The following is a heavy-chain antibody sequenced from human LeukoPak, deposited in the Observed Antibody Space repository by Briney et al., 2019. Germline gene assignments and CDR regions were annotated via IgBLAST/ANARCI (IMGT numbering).Heavy chain of an antibody. V-gene: IGHV4-59*01. CDR3: ARSVIIAATPFFDY. Sequence: SSETLSLTCTVSGGSISSYYWSWIRQPPGKGLEWIGYIYHSGSTNYNPSLKSRVTISVDTSKNQFSLKLSSVTAADTAVYYCARSVIIAATPFFDYWGQGTLVTVSS. CDR2: IYHSGST. CDR1: GGSISSYY. J-gene: IGHJ4*02. D-gene: IGHD2-15*01.